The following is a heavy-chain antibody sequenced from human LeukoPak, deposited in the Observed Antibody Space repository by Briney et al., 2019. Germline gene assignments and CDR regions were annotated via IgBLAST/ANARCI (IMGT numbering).Heavy chain of an antibody. CDR3: AHFSRDGYNFDY. V-gene: IGHV2-5*01. D-gene: IGHD5-24*01. J-gene: IGHJ4*02. CDR1: GFSLSTSGVG. Sequence: ESGPTLVKPTQTLTLTCTFSGFSLSTSGVGVGWIRQPPGKALEWLALIYWNDDKRYSPFLKSRLTITKDTSKNQVVLTMTNMDPVDTATYYCAHFSRDGYNFDYWGQGTLVTVSS. CDR2: IYWNDDK.